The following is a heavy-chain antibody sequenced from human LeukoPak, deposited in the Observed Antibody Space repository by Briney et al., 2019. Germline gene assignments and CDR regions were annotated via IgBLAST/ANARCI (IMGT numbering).Heavy chain of an antibody. Sequence: PPETLSLTCAVYVGSFSGYYWSWIRYPPGRGLESIGEINHSGSTNYIPSLKSRVTISVDTSKNQLSLKLSSVTAAESAVYYCARAGFNVWGSYRYDYWGQGTLVTVSS. V-gene: IGHV4-34*01. J-gene: IGHJ4*02. CDR1: VGSFSGYY. D-gene: IGHD3-16*02. CDR3: ARAGFNVWGSYRYDY. CDR2: INHSGST.